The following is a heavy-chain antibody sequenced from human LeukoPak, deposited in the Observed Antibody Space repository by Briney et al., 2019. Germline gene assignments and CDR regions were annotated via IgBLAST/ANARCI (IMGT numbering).Heavy chain of an antibody. D-gene: IGHD6-13*01. V-gene: IGHV1-69*04. CDR2: IIPILGIA. CDR3: ASPHSDYYYYGVDV. Sequence: ASVKVSCKASGGTFSSYAISWVRQAPGQGLEWMGRIIPILGIANYVQKFQGRVTITADKSTSTAYMELSSLRSEDTAVYYCASPHSDYYYYGVDVWGQGTTVTVSS. CDR1: GGTFSSYA. J-gene: IGHJ6*02.